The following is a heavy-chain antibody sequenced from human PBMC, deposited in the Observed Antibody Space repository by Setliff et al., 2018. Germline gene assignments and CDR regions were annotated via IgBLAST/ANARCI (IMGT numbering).Heavy chain of an antibody. CDR2: ISGSGAIT. V-gene: IGHV3-23*01. CDR3: AAKRSDFGELSPFDY. Sequence: GGSLRLSCAGSGSTFSSCAMSWVRQAPGKVLEWVSLISGSGAITDYADSVKGRSTISRDHSKNTLSLQMNGLRAEDTAVYYCAAKRSDFGELSPFDYWGQGTLVTVSS. CDR1: GSTFSSCA. D-gene: IGHD3-10*01. J-gene: IGHJ4*02.